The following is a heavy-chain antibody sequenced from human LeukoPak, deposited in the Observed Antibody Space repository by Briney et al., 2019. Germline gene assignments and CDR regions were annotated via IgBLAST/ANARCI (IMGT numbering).Heavy chain of an antibody. D-gene: IGHD1-26*01. Sequence: SQTLSLTCTVSGGSISSGVYYWSWIRQHPGKGLEWIGYIYYSGSTYYNPSLKSRVTISVDTSKNQFSLKLSPVTAADTAVYYCAIQVGAPMAGYFDYWGQGTLVTVSS. CDR2: IYYSGST. CDR3: AIQVGAPMAGYFDY. J-gene: IGHJ4*02. CDR1: GGSISSGVYY. V-gene: IGHV4-31*03.